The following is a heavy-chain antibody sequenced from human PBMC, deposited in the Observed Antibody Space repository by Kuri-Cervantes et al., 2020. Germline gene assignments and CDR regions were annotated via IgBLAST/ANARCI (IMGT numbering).Heavy chain of an antibody. V-gene: IGHV2-5*02. CDR1: GFSLSTSGVG. D-gene: IGHD6-13*01. CDR3: ARIVGSWYENYYFDY. J-gene: IGHJ4*02. Sequence: SGPTLVNPTQTLTLTCTFSGFSLSTSGVGVGWIRQPPGKALEWLALIYWDDDKRYSPSLKSRLTITKDTSKSQVVLTMTNMDPVDTATYYCARIVGSWYENYYFDYWGQGTLVTVSS. CDR2: IYWDDDK.